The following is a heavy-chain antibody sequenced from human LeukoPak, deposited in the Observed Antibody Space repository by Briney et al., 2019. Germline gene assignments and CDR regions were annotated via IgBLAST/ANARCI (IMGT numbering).Heavy chain of an antibody. CDR2: ISSSSSYI. Sequence: GGSLRLSCAASGFTFDDYAMHWVRQAPGKGLEWVSSISSSSSYIYYADSVKGRFTISRDNAKNSLYLQMNSLRAEDTAVYYCARDPPYGSGSYYNTWGQGTLVTVSS. CDR3: ARDPPYGSGSYYNT. J-gene: IGHJ5*02. D-gene: IGHD3-10*01. V-gene: IGHV3-21*01. CDR1: GFTFDDYA.